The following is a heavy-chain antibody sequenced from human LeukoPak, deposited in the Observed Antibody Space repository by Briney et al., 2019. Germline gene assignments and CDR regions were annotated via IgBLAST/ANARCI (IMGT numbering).Heavy chain of an antibody. CDR2: IYYSGST. CDR3: ARQRGFRPPPLGFDP. D-gene: IGHD3-10*01. J-gene: IGHJ5*02. Sequence: SETLSLTCTVSGGSISSYYWSWIRQPPGKGLEWIGYIYYSGSTNYNPSLKSRVTISVDTSKNQFSLKLSSVTAADTAVYYCARQRGFRPPPLGFDPWGQGTLVTVSS. CDR1: GGSISSYY. V-gene: IGHV4-59*01.